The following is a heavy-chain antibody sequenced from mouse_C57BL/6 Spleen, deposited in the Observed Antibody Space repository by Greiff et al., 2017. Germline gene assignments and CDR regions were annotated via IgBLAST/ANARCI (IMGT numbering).Heavy chain of an antibody. V-gene: IGHV3-6*01. J-gene: IGHJ2*01. Sequence: EVQLQQSGPGLVKPSQSLSLTCSVTGYSFTSGYYWNWIRQFPGNKLEWMGYISYDGSNNYNPSLKNRISITLDTSKNQCFLKLNSVTTEDTATYYCARQLRLRGDYFDYWGQGTTLTVSS. CDR1: GYSFTSGYY. CDR3: ARQLRLRGDYFDY. CDR2: ISYDGSN. D-gene: IGHD3-2*02.